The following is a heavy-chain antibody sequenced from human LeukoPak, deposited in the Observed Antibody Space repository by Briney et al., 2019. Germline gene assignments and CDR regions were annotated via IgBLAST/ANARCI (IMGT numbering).Heavy chain of an antibody. D-gene: IGHD3-16*01. J-gene: IGHJ4*02. CDR3: ARPFELGRGGAFDY. CDR2: ISCSGRTI. V-gene: IGHV3-48*03. Sequence: QPGGSLSLPCAACGFHFSSYEMNGARQASEEGLEGGSYISCSGRTIYYTDAVERRVTISRDHAKHSLYRQKNSLRSEDTAVYYCARPFELGRGGAFDYWGQGTLVTVSS. CDR1: GFHFSSYE.